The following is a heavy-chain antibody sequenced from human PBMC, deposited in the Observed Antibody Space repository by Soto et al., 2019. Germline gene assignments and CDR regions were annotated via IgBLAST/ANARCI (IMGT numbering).Heavy chain of an antibody. CDR2: IYYSGST. J-gene: IGHJ4*02. V-gene: IGHV4-30-4*01. CDR3: ARAQGSGFLVS. D-gene: IGHD3-10*01. Sequence: QVQLQESGPGLVKPSQTLSLTCTVSGGSISSGDYYWSWIRQPPGKGLEWIGYIYYSGSTYYNPSPKSRVTISVDTSKNQCALKLSSVTAADTAVYYCARAQGSGFLVSWGQGTLVTVSS. CDR1: GGSISSGDYY.